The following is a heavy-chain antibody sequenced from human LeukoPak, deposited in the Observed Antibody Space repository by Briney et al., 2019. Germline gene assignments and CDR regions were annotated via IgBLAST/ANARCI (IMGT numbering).Heavy chain of an antibody. CDR3: ARDLAGIYFDY. V-gene: IGHV4-59*01. J-gene: IGHJ4*02. CDR2: IHFSGST. Sequence: SETLSLTCTVSDASISGYYWSWIRQPPGKGLEWIGSIHFSGSTNYNPSLRSRVTISVDTSKNQLSLKLSSVTAADTAVYYCARDLAGIYFDYWGQGTLVTVSS. D-gene: IGHD1-26*01. CDR1: DASISGYY.